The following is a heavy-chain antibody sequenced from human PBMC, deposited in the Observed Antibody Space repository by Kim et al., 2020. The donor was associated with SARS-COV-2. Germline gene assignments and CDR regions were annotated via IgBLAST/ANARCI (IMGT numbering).Heavy chain of an antibody. Sequence: SQTLSLTRAISGDSVSSNSAAWNWIRQSPSRGLEWLGRTYYRSKWYNDYAVSVKSRITINPDTSKNQFSLQLNSVTPEDTAVYYCARASGRVSSGWYGDAFDIWGQGTMVTVSS. V-gene: IGHV6-1*01. D-gene: IGHD6-19*01. CDR1: GDSVSSNSAA. CDR3: ARASGRVSSGWYGDAFDI. CDR2: TYYRSKWYN. J-gene: IGHJ3*02.